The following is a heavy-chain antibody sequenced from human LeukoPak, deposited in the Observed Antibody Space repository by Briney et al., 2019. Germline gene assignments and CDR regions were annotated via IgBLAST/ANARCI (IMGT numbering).Heavy chain of an antibody. Sequence: GGSLRLSCTASGFTFGDYAMSWVRQAPGKGLEWVGFIRSKAYGGTTEYAASVKGRFTISRDDSKSIAYLQMNSLKTEDTAVYYCTRVGPSSRPKYFDLWGRGTLVTVSS. V-gene: IGHV3-49*04. CDR1: GFTFGDYA. J-gene: IGHJ2*01. CDR3: TRVGPSSRPKYFDL. CDR2: IRSKAYGGTT.